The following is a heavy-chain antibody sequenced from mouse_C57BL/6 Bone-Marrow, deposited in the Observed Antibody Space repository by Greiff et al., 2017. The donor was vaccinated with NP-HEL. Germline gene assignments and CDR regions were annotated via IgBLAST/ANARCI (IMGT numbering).Heavy chain of an antibody. CDR3: ARMIYYDYDDWYFDV. J-gene: IGHJ1*03. Sequence: VQLQQSGPGLVAPSQSLSITCTVSGFSLTNYAISWVRQPPGKGLEWLGVIWTGGGTNYNSALKSRLSISKDNSKSQVFLKMNSLQTDDTARYYCARMIYYDYDDWYFDVWGTGTTVTVSS. V-gene: IGHV2-9-1*01. CDR2: IWTGGGT. CDR1: GFSLTNYA. D-gene: IGHD2-4*01.